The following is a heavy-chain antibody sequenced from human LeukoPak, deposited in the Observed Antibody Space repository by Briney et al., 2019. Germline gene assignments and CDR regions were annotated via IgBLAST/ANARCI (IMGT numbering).Heavy chain of an antibody. CDR3: AKVSTGFRNFDAFDI. D-gene: IGHD1-14*01. CDR2: ISWNSGSI. V-gene: IGHV3-9*01. CDR1: GFTFDDYA. J-gene: IGHJ3*02. Sequence: QPGGSLRLSCAASGFTFDDYAMHWVRQAPGKGLEWVSGISWNSGSIGYADSVKGRFTISRDNAKNSLYLQMNSLRAEDTALYYCAKVSTGFRNFDAFDIWGQGTMVTVSS.